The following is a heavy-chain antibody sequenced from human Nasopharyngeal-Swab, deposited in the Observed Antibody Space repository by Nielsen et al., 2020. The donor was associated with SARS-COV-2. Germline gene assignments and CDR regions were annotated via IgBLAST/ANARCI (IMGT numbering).Heavy chain of an antibody. CDR1: GDSVTSYY. CDR2: IYYSGST. D-gene: IGHD3-10*01. Sequence: SETLSLTCTVSGDSVTSYYWSWIRQPSGKGLEWIAYIYYSGSTNYNPSLKSRVTISVDTSKNQFSLRLSSVTAADTAVYYCAREHYGSGSYDAFDIWGQGTMVTVSS. CDR3: AREHYGSGSYDAFDI. J-gene: IGHJ3*02. V-gene: IGHV4-59*02.